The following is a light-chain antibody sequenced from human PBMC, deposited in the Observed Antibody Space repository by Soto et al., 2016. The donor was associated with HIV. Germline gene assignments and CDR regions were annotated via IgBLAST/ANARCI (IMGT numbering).Light chain of an antibody. CDR1: KLGTKY. CDR2: QDT. V-gene: IGLV3-1*01. J-gene: IGLJ2*01. Sequence: SYALTQSPSVSVSPGQTASITCSGDKLGTKYTCWYQQKPGQSPVLVIYQDTRRPSGIPERFSGSNSGNTATLTISGTQAMDEADYYCQAWDSNTHVVFGGGTKLTVL. CDR3: QAWDSNTHVV.